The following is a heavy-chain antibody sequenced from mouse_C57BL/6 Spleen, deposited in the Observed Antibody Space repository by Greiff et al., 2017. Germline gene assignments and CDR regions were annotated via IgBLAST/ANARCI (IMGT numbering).Heavy chain of an antibody. CDR3: ARDYGRNYYAMDY. Sequence: VKLLESGPELVKPGASVKISCKASGYAFSSSWMNWVKQRPGKGLEWIGRIYPGDGDTNYNGKFKGKATLTADKSSSTAYMQLSSLTSEDSAVYFCARDYGRNYYAMDYWGQGTSVTVSS. V-gene: IGHV1-82*01. D-gene: IGHD1-1*01. CDR1: GYAFSSSW. CDR2: IYPGDGDT. J-gene: IGHJ4*01.